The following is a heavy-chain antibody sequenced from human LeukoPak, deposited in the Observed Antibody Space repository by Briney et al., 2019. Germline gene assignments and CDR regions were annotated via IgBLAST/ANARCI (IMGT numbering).Heavy chain of an antibody. CDR3: ARLVSYGDY. D-gene: IGHD4-17*01. Sequence: PSETLSLTCAVYGGSFSGYYWSWIRQPPGKGLEWIGEINHSGSTNYNPSLKSRVTISVDTSKNQFSLKLSSVTAADTAVYYCARLVSYGDYWGQGTLVTVS. J-gene: IGHJ4*02. CDR1: GGSFSGYY. V-gene: IGHV4-34*01. CDR2: INHSGST.